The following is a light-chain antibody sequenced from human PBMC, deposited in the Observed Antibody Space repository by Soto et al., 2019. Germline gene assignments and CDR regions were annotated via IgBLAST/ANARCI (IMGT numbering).Light chain of an antibody. Sequence: DIQMTQSPSSLSASVGDSVTITCRASQGINKFLAWFQQKPGTAPKSLISTASRLQSGVPSRFSGSGSETHFPLTINNLHPEDLATYYCQQYESFPLTFGGGTRVEIK. CDR2: TAS. V-gene: IGKV1-16*01. J-gene: IGKJ4*01. CDR1: QGINKF. CDR3: QQYESFPLT.